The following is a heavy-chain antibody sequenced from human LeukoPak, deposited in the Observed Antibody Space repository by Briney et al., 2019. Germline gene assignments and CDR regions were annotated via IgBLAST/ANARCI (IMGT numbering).Heavy chain of an antibody. D-gene: IGHD3-10*01. CDR1: GGSISSSSYY. J-gene: IGHJ5*02. Sequence: SETLSLTCTVSGGSISSSSYYWSWIRQSAGKGLEWIGRIYTSGSTNYNPSLKSRVTMSVDTSKNQFSLKLSSVTAADTAVYYCARDTIWFGDSVRFDPWGQGTLVTVSS. V-gene: IGHV4-61*02. CDR3: ARDTIWFGDSVRFDP. CDR2: IYTSGST.